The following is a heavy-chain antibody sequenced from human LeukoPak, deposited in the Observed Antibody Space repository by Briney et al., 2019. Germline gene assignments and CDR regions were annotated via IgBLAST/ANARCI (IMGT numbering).Heavy chain of an antibody. V-gene: IGHV4-31*03. Sequence: PSETLSLTGTVSGGSISSGGYYWSWIRQHPGKGLEWIGYIYYSGSTYYNPSLKSRVTISVDTSKNQFSLKLSSVTAADTAVYYCARGSGYYDYVWGSYRPPQYYFDYWGQGTLVTVSS. CDR1: GGSISSGGYY. J-gene: IGHJ4*02. CDR3: ARGSGYYDYVWGSYRPPQYYFDY. D-gene: IGHD3-16*02. CDR2: IYYSGST.